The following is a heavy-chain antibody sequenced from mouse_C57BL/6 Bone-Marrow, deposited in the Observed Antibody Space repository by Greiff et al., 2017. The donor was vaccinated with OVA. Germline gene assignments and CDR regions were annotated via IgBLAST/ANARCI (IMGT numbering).Heavy chain of an antibody. CDR2: INPGSGGT. Sequence: VHLVESGAELVRPGTSVKVSCKASGYAFTNYLIEWVKQRPGQGLEWIGVINPGSGGTNYNEKFKGKATLTADKSSSTAYMQLSSLTSEDSAVYFCAREGGYGKGDAMDYWGQGTSVTVSS. CDR1: GYAFTNYL. J-gene: IGHJ4*01. V-gene: IGHV1-54*01. D-gene: IGHD2-1*01. CDR3: AREGGYGKGDAMDY.